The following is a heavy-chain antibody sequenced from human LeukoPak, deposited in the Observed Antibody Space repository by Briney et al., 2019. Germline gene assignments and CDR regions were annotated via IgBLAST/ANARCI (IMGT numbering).Heavy chain of an antibody. D-gene: IGHD3-3*01. CDR2: IKQDGSEK. V-gene: IGHV3-7*01. CDR1: GFTFSSYW. J-gene: IGHJ4*02. Sequence: PGGSLRLSCAAPGFTFSSYWMSWVRQAPGKGLEWVANIKQDGSEKYYVDSVKGRFTISRDNAKNSLYLQMNSLRAEDTAVYYCARDRGARTIFGVVIPFDYWGQGTLVTVSS. CDR3: ARDRGARTIFGVVIPFDY.